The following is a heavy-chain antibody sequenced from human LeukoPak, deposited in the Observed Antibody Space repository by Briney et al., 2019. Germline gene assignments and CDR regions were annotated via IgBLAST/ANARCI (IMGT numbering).Heavy chain of an antibody. CDR3: ARAGAMVRGVTYYYYYMDV. Sequence: KPSETLSLTCSVSGYSISSGYYWGWIRQPPGKGLEWIGSIYHSGSTYYNPSLKSRVTISVGTSKNQFSLKLSSVTAADTAVYYCARAGAMVRGVTYYYYYMDVWGKGTTVTVSS. V-gene: IGHV4-38-2*02. CDR2: IYHSGST. CDR1: GYSISSGYY. D-gene: IGHD3-10*01. J-gene: IGHJ6*03.